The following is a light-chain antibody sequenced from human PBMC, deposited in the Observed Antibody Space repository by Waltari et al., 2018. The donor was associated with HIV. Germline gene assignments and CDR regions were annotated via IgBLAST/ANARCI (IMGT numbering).Light chain of an antibody. CDR3: CSFAGSSTYV. V-gene: IGLV2-23*02. Sequence: QSALTQPASVSGSPGQSITISCTGTSSDVGSYNLVSWYQHLPGKAPKLRILEVHKRPSGISNRFSGSKSGNTASLTISGLQADDEADYFCCSFAGSSTYVFGSGTKVTVL. J-gene: IGLJ1*01. CDR1: SSDVGSYNL. CDR2: EVH.